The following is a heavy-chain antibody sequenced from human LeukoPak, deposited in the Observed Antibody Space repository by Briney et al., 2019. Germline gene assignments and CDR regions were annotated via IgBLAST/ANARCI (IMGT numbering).Heavy chain of an antibody. Sequence: GGSLRLSCAASGFTVSSNYMSGVRQAPGKGLEWVSVIYSGGSTYYADSVKGRFTISRDNSKNTLYLQMNSLRAEDTAVYYCARLDSGSLDYWGQGTLVTVSS. CDR3: ARLDSGSLDY. V-gene: IGHV3-66*02. D-gene: IGHD1-26*01. CDR1: GFTVSSNY. J-gene: IGHJ4*02. CDR2: IYSGGST.